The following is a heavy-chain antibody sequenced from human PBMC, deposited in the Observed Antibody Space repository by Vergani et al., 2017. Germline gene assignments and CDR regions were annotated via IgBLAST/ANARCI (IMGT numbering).Heavy chain of an antibody. CDR2: IYHSGST. Sequence: QLQLQESGSGLVKPSQTLSLTCAVSGGSISSGGYSWSWIRQPPGKGLEWIGYIYHSGSTYYNPSLKSRVTISLNTSSNQFSLYLTSVTAADTAVYYCARSRIYYGAGSPDYWGQGTLVTVSS. D-gene: IGHD3-10*01. CDR1: GGSISSGGYS. CDR3: ARSRIYYGAGSPDY. V-gene: IGHV4-30-2*02. J-gene: IGHJ4*02.